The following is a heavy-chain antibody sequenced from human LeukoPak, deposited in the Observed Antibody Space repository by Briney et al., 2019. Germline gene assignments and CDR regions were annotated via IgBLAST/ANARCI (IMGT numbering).Heavy chain of an antibody. J-gene: IGHJ4*02. CDR1: GFTFSSYG. D-gene: IGHD6-19*01. CDR3: AKAVAVAGTEVDY. V-gene: IGHV3-30*18. CDR2: ISYDGSNK. Sequence: SGRSLRLSCAASGFTFSSYGMHWVRQAPGKGLEWVAVISYDGSNKYYADSVKGRFTISRDNSKNTLYLQMNSLRAEDTAVYYCAKAVAVAGTEVDYWGQGTLVTVSS.